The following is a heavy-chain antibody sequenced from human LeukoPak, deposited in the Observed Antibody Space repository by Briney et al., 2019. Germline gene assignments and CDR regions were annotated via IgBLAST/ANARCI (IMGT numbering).Heavy chain of an antibody. Sequence: ASVKVSCKASGGTFSSYAISWVRQAPGQGLEWMGGIIPIFGTANYAQKFQGRVTITADESTSTAYMELSSLRSEDTAVYYCATSRIAASVFDYWGQGTLVTVSS. V-gene: IGHV1-69*13. J-gene: IGHJ4*02. CDR2: IIPIFGTA. CDR1: GGTFSSYA. D-gene: IGHD6-6*01. CDR3: ATSRIAASVFDY.